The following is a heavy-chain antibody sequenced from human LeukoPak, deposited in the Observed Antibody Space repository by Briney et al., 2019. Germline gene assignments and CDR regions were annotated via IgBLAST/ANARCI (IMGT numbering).Heavy chain of an antibody. CDR1: GFTFSSYA. CDR2: IKGDGSEK. Sequence: GGSLRLSCAASGFTFSSYAITWVRQAPGKGLEWVANIKGDGSEKYYVDSVKGRFTISRDNAKNSLFLQMNSLRAGDTAVYSCARGKGITIFGVAPHYYGMDVWGQGTTVTVSS. D-gene: IGHD3-3*01. V-gene: IGHV3-7*03. CDR3: ARGKGITIFGVAPHYYGMDV. J-gene: IGHJ6*02.